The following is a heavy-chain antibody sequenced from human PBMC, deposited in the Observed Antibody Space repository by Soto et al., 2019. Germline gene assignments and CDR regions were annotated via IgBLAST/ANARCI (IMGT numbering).Heavy chain of an antibody. CDR3: ARGHWYDSSGSYPYLYY. CDR2: IGTAGDT. Sequence: GGSLRLSCAASGFTFSSYDMHWVRQATGKGLEWVSAIGTAGDTYYPGSVKGRFTISRENAKNSLYLQMNSLRAGDTAVYYCARGHWYDSSGSYPYLYYWGQGTLVTVSS. J-gene: IGHJ4*02. CDR1: GFTFSSYD. V-gene: IGHV3-13*04. D-gene: IGHD3-22*01.